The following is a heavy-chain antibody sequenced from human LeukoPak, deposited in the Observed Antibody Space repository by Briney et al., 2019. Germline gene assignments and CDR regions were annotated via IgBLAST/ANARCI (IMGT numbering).Heavy chain of an antibody. CDR3: TRAVDSSSGCQYKGFGP. D-gene: IGHD3-22*01. V-gene: IGHV4-38-2*02. CDR2: IYYSGST. CDR1: GYSISSSYY. J-gene: IGHJ5*02. Sequence: SETLSLTCTVSGYSISSSYYWGWIRQPPGKGLEWIGSIYYSGSTYYNPSLKSRVTISVDTSKNQFSLKLSSVTAADTAVYYCTRAVDSSSGCQYKGFGPWGQGTLVTVSS.